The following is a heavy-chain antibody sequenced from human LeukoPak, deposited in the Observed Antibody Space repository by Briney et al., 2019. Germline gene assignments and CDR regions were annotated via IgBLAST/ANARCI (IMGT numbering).Heavy chain of an antibody. D-gene: IGHD6-6*01. V-gene: IGHV1-46*01. CDR2: INPSGGST. CDR3: ARDRQLSGLRQGVKYYFDY. J-gene: IGHJ4*02. CDR1: GYTFTSYY. Sequence: GASVKVSCKASGYTFTSYYMHWVRQAPGQGLEWMGIINPSGGSTSYAQKFQGRVTMTRDTSTSTVYMELSGLRSEDTAVYYCARDRQLSGLRQGVKYYFDYWGQGTLVTVSS.